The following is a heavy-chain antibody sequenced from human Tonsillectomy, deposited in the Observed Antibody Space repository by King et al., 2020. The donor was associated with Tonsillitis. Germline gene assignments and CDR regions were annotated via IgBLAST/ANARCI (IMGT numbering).Heavy chain of an antibody. CDR3: ARHVGALVAAAEFDF. CDR2: IYYTGST. D-gene: IGHD6-13*01. J-gene: IGHJ4*02. CDR1: GGSISNFY. Sequence: QLQESGPGLVKPSETLSLNCTVSGGSISNFYWSWIRQPPGKGLEWIGYIYYTGSTYYNPSLRGRLTISVGTSENQFSLKLSSVTATDTAVYYCARHVGALVAAAEFDFWGQGTLVTVSS. V-gene: IGHV4-59*08.